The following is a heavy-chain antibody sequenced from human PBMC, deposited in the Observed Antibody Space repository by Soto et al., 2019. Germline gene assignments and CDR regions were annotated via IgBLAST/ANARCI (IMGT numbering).Heavy chain of an antibody. V-gene: IGHV3-30-3*01. CDR1: GFTFSSYG. J-gene: IGHJ3*02. Sequence: ESGGGVVQPGTSLRLSCVASGFTFSSYGMHWVRQAPGKGLEWVAVIPNTENKKYYADSVKGRFTISRDNSQNTLFLQMDSLMSEDTAVYYCARTAGGRVRGALDIWGQGTMVTVS. CDR2: IPNTENKK. D-gene: IGHD6-13*01. CDR3: ARTAGGRVRGALDI.